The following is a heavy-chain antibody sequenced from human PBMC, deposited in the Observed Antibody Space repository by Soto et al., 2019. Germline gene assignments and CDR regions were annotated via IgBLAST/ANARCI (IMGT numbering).Heavy chain of an antibody. Sequence: QVQLVESGGGVVQPGRSLRLSCAASGFTFSSYGMHWVRQAPGKGLEWVAVIWYDGSNKYYADSVKGRFTISRDNSKNTLYLKMNSLRAEDTAVYYCARDKRDFWGLNWFDPWGQGTLVTVSS. J-gene: IGHJ5*02. D-gene: IGHD3-3*01. CDR2: IWYDGSNK. CDR3: ARDKRDFWGLNWFDP. CDR1: GFTFSSYG. V-gene: IGHV3-33*01.